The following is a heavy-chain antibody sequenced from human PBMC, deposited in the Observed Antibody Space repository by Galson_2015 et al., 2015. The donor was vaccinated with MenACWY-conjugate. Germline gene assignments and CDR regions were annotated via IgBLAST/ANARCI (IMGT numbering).Heavy chain of an antibody. D-gene: IGHD3-22*01. Sequence: SLRLSCAASGFTFGDYAMSWFRQAPGKRLEWVGFIRNKGHGGTAEYAASLKGRFTISRDDSKSTAYLQMNSLKTEDLAMYYCARHYFDSTGWRIDIWGQGTMVTVSS. CDR2: IRNKGHGGTA. V-gene: IGHV3-49*03. CDR3: ARHYFDSTGWRIDI. CDR1: GFTFGDYA. J-gene: IGHJ3*02.